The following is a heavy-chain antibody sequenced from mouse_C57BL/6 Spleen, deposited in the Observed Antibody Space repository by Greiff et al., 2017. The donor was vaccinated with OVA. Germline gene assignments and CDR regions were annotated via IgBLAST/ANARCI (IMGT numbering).Heavy chain of an antibody. CDR1: GFNITNNY. Sequence: EVKLQESVAELVRPGASVKLSCTASGFNITNNYMHWVKQRPEQGLEWIGRIDPANGNTKYAPKFQGKATITADTSSNTAYLQLSSLTSEDTAIYYCARSGSTMVTNYAMGYWGQGTSVTVSS. CDR2: IDPANGNT. D-gene: IGHD2-2*01. CDR3: ARSGSTMVTNYAMGY. V-gene: IGHV14-3*01. J-gene: IGHJ4*01.